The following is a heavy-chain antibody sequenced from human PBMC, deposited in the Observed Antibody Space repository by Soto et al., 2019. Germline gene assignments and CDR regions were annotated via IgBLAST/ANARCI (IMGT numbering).Heavy chain of an antibody. D-gene: IGHD3-3*01. J-gene: IGHJ6*02. CDR1: GFTFSSYA. CDR2: ISGSGGST. V-gene: IGHV3-23*01. CDR3: AKGQSITIFGVVIMDPWDYYYGMDV. Sequence: GGSLRLSCAASGFTFSSYAMSWVRQAPGKGLEWVSAISGSGGSTYYADSVKGRFTISRDNSKNTLYLQMNSLRAEDTAVYYCAKGQSITIFGVVIMDPWDYYYGMDVWGQGTTVTVSS.